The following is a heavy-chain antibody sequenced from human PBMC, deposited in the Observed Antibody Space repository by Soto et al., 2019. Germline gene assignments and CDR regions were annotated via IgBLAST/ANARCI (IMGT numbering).Heavy chain of an antibody. J-gene: IGHJ4*02. V-gene: IGHV4-39*01. Sequence: QLQLQESGPGLVKPSETLSLTCTVSGGSLSSSSYYWGWIRQPPGKGLEWIGSIYYSGSTYYNPSLKSRVTISIDTSKTQFSLNLGSVTAADTAVYYCARHTYVDTGEYDYWGQGTLVTVSS. CDR1: GGSLSSSSYY. CDR2: IYYSGST. CDR3: ARHTYVDTGEYDY. D-gene: IGHD3-16*01.